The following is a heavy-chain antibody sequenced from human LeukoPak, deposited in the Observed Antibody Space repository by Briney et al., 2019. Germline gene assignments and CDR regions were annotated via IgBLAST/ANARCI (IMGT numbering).Heavy chain of an antibody. D-gene: IGHD6-13*01. CDR1: GGSISSGDYY. CDR2: IYYSGST. Sequence: SETLSLTCTVSGGSISSGDYYWSWIHQPPGKGLEWIGYIYYSGSTYYNPSLKSRVTISVDTSKNQFSLKLSSVTAADTAVYYCARHGKLTYSSSWYGESRAENWFDPWGQGTLVTVSS. CDR3: ARHGKLTYSSSWYGESRAENWFDP. J-gene: IGHJ5*02. V-gene: IGHV4-30-4*01.